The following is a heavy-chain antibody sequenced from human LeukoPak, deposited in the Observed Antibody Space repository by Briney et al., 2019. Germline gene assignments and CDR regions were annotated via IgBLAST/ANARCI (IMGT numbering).Heavy chain of an antibody. Sequence: SVKVSCKASGGTFSSYAISWVRQAPGQGLEWMGRIIPIFGIANYAQKFQGRVTITADKSTSTAHMELSSLRSEDTAVYYCARTDYYGSGSYDYYGMDVWGQGTTVTVSS. D-gene: IGHD3-10*01. CDR3: ARTDYYGSGSYDYYGMDV. CDR2: IIPIFGIA. J-gene: IGHJ6*02. CDR1: GGTFSSYA. V-gene: IGHV1-69*04.